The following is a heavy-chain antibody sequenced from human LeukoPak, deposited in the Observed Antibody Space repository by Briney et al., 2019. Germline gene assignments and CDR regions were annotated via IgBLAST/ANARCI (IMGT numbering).Heavy chain of an antibody. CDR3: ARVPPPGATAFGVVDS. D-gene: IGHD3-16*01. V-gene: IGHV4-39*01. CDR2: VYYTGYS. Sequence: PSETLSLTCSVSGGLISSSGNFYWGWIRQVPGKGLEWIGSVYYTGYSYDNPSLKSRVTVSVDTSKNQFSLKLNSVTAADTAIYYCARVPPPGATAFGVVDSWGQGTLVTVSS. CDR1: GGLISSSGNFY. J-gene: IGHJ5*01.